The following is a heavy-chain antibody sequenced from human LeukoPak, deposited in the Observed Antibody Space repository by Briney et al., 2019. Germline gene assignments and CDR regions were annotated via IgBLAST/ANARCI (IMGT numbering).Heavy chain of an antibody. J-gene: IGHJ4*02. Sequence: VASVKVSCKASGYTFTGYYMHWVRQAPGQGLEWMGWIHPSTGNPTYAQGFTGRFVFSLDTSVSTTYLQIRSLKAEDTAVYYCARAFQSLGGLSLPDFWGQGTLVTVSS. CDR2: IHPSTGNP. CDR3: ARAFQSLGGLSLPDF. D-gene: IGHD3-16*02. V-gene: IGHV7-4-1*02. CDR1: GYTFTGYY.